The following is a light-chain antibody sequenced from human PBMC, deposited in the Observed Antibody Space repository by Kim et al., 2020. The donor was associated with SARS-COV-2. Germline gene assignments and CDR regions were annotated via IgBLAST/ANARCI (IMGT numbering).Light chain of an antibody. V-gene: IGKV3-11*01. CDR1: QSVRNY. J-gene: IGKJ4*01. Sequence: LSPGERATLSCRASQSVRNYLAWYRQKPGQAPTLLIYDTDNRATGIPTRFSGSGSGTDFTLSISNLDPEDFAVYYCQQRSSWPLTFGGGTKVHIK. CDR2: DTD. CDR3: QQRSSWPLT.